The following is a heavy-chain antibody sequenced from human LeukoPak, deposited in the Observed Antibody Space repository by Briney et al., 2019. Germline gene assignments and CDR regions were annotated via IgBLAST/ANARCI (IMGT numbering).Heavy chain of an antibody. CDR1: GYTFTDYY. D-gene: IGHD6-13*01. V-gene: IGHV1-2*02. Sequence: ASVKVSCKASGYTFTDYYMHWVRQAPGHGLEWIAWINPNTGGTKYAQKFQGRVTMTRDTSISTAYMELSRLRSDDTAVYYCARVRYSSSPFDYWGQGTLVTVSS. CDR3: ARVRYSSSPFDY. J-gene: IGHJ4*02. CDR2: INPNTGGT.